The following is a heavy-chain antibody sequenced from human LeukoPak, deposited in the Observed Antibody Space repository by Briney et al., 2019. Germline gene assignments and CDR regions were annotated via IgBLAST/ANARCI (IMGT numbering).Heavy chain of an antibody. J-gene: IGHJ5*02. CDR3: ARSERVYCSSTSCYSNWFDP. CDR2: INAGNGNT. Sequence: GASVEVSCKASGYTFTSYAMHWVRQAPGQRLEWMGWINAGNGNTKYSQKFQGRVTITRDTSASTAYMELSSLRSEDTAVYYCARSERVYCSSTSCYSNWFDPWGQGTLVTVSS. D-gene: IGHD2-2*01. V-gene: IGHV1-3*01. CDR1: GYTFTSYA.